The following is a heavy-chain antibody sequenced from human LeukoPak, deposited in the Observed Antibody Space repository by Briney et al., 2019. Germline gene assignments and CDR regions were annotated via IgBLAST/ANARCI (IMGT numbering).Heavy chain of an antibody. CDR2: ISSSSSYI. V-gene: IGHV3-21*01. J-gene: IGHJ5*02. Sequence: GGSLRHSCAASGFTFSSYSMNWVRQAPGKGLEWVSSISSSSSYIYYADSVKGRFTISRDNAKNSLYLQMNSLRAEDTAVYYCARAPPNWFDPWGQGTLVTVSS. CDR1: GFTFSSYS. CDR3: ARAPPNWFDP.